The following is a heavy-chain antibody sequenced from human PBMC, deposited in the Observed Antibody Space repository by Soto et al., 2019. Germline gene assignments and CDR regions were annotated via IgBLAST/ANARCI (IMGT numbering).Heavy chain of an antibody. CDR2: ISAYNGNT. J-gene: IGHJ4*02. Sequence: QVQLVQSGAEVKKPGASVKVSCKASGYTFTSYGISWVRQAPGQGLEWMGWISAYNGNTNYAQKLQGRVTMTTDTSTSTAYMELRSQRSDDTAVYYCARRWCSSTSCYTTAFDYWGQGTLVTVSS. CDR3: ARRWCSSTSCYTTAFDY. D-gene: IGHD2-2*02. V-gene: IGHV1-18*04. CDR1: GYTFTSYG.